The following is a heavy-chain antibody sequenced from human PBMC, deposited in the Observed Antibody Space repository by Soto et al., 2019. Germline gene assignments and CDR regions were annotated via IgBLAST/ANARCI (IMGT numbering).Heavy chain of an antibody. V-gene: IGHV1-18*04. CDR1: GYTFTSYG. CDR2: ISAYNGNT. J-gene: IGHJ4*02. CDR3: AKGEYDVGGNFLGRIEY. Sequence: ASVKVSCKASGYTFTSYGISWVRQAPGQGLEWMGWISAYNGNTNYAQKLQGRVTMTTDTSTSTAYMELRSLRAEDTAVYYCAKGEYDVGGNFLGRIEYWGQGTLVTVSS. D-gene: IGHD2-15*01.